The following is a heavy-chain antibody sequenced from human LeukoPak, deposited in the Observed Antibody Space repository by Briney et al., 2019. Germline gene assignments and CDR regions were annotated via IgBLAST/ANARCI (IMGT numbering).Heavy chain of an antibody. CDR1: GFTFSHYG. D-gene: IGHD4-17*01. CDR3: AREGRGYGDPIDY. V-gene: IGHV3-21*01. CDR2: ISSSSSYI. Sequence: GGSLRLSCATSGFTFSHYGMNWVRQAPGKGLEWVSSISSSSSYIYYADSVKGRFTISRDNAKNSLYLQMNSLRAEDTAMYYCAREGRGYGDPIDYWGQGTLVTVSS. J-gene: IGHJ4*02.